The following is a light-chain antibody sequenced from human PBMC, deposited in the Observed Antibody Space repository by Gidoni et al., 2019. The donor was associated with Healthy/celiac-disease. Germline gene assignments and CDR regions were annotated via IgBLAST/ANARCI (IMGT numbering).Light chain of an antibody. J-gene: IGKJ1*01. CDR1: QSVSSSY. CDR2: GAS. V-gene: IGKV3-20*01. Sequence: ELVLTQSPGTLYLSPGERATLSCRASQSVSSSYLAWYQQKPGQAPRLLIYGASSRATGIPDRFSGSGSGTDFTLTISRLEPEDFAVYYCQQYGSSPWTFGQGTKVEIK. CDR3: QQYGSSPWT.